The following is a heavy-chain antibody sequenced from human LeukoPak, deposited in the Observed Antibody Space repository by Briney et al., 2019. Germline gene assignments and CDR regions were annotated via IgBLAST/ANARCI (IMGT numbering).Heavy chain of an antibody. Sequence: PSETLSLTCTVSGGSISSSSYYWGWIRQPPGKGLEWIGSIYYSGSTYYNPSLKSRVTISVDTSKNQFSRKLSSVTAADSAVYYCARGYRYDYVWGSYRLDYWGQGTLVTVSS. CDR3: ARGYRYDYVWGSYRLDY. V-gene: IGHV4-39*07. CDR1: GGSISSSSYY. CDR2: IYYSGST. J-gene: IGHJ4*02. D-gene: IGHD3-16*02.